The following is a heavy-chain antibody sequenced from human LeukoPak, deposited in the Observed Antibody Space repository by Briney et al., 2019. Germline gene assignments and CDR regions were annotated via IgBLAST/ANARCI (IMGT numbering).Heavy chain of an antibody. CDR3: ARGSRGYSYG. J-gene: IGHJ4*02. D-gene: IGHD5-18*01. Sequence: SETLSLTCTVSGGSFSSGSYYWSWIRQPPGKGLEWIGYIYYSGSTNYNPSLKSRVTISVDTSKIQFSLKLSSVTAADTAVYYCARGSRGYSYGWGQGTLVTVSS. CDR1: GGSFSSGSYY. V-gene: IGHV4-61*01. CDR2: IYYSGST.